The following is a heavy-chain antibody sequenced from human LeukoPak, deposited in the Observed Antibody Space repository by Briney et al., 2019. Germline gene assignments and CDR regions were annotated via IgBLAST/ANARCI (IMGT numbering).Heavy chain of an antibody. CDR2: IYSSGST. D-gene: IGHD6-6*01. CDR1: GGSISGYY. V-gene: IGHV4-59*08. Sequence: SETLSLTCTVSGGSISGYYWTWIRQPPVKGLEWIGYIYSSGSTNYNPSLKSRVTISVDTSKNQFSLRLSSVTAADTAVYYCARHRYTSSSSYFDFWGQGTLVTVSS. CDR3: ARHRYTSSSSYFDF. J-gene: IGHJ4*02.